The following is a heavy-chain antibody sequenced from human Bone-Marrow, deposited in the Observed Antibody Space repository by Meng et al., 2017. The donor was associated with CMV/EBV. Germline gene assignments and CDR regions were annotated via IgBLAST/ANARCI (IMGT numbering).Heavy chain of an antibody. CDR3: ARGSSGPLDY. J-gene: IGHJ4*02. CDR2: IYSGGST. D-gene: IGHD6-19*01. Sequence: GGSLRLSCAVYGGSFSGYYWSWIRQPPGKGLEWVSVIYSGGSTYYADSVKGRFTISRDNSKNTLYLQMNNLRAEDTAVYYCARGSSGPLDYWGQGTLVTVSS. V-gene: IGHV3-53*01. CDR1: GGSFSGYY.